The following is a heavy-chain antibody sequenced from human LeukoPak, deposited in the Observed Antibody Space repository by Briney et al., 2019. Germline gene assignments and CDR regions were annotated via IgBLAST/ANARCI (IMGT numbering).Heavy chain of an antibody. D-gene: IGHD3-22*01. J-gene: IGHJ5*02. V-gene: IGHV1-18*01. CDR3: ARDWAEDDSSGAGWFDP. CDR2: ISAYNGNT. Sequence: GASVTVSCKASGYTFTSYGISWVRQASAQGLEWMGWISAYNGNTNYAQKLQARVTVTTDTSTSTAYMELRSLRSDDTAVYYCARDWAEDDSSGAGWFDPWGQGTLVTVSS. CDR1: GYTFTSYG.